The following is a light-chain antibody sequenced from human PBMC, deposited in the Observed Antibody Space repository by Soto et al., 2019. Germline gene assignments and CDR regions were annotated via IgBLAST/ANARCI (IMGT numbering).Light chain of an antibody. Sequence: EIVLTQSPGTLSLSPGERATLSCRASQSVSSSYLAWYQQKPGQAPRLLSYGASSRATGIPDRFSGSGSGTAFTLTISRLEPEDFAVYYCQQYGSSPWTFCQGTKVEIK. CDR2: GAS. CDR3: QQYGSSPWT. J-gene: IGKJ1*01. CDR1: QSVSSSY. V-gene: IGKV3-20*01.